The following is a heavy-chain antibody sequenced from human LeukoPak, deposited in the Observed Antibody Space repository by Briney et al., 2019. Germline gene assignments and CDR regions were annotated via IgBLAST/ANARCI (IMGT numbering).Heavy chain of an antibody. D-gene: IGHD2-8*01. V-gene: IGHV3-30-3*01. CDR1: GFTFSNYA. Sequence: PERSLRLSCAASGFTFSNYAMHWVRQAPGKGLEWVAVISYNGSSKYYADSVKGRFTIPRDNSKNTVYLQMNSLRAEDSAVYYCASGYCTNDVCYTGGFDYWGQGTLVTVSS. CDR2: ISYNGSSK. J-gene: IGHJ4*02. CDR3: ASGYCTNDVCYTGGFDY.